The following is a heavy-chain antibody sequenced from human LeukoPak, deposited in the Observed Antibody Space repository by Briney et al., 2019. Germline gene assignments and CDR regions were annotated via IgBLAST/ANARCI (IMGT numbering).Heavy chain of an antibody. D-gene: IGHD1-14*01. CDR2: IYYSGST. Sequence: KPSETLSLTCTVSGGSISSSSYYWGWIRQPPGEGLEWIGSIYYSGSTYYNPPLKSRVTISVDTSKNQFSLKLSSVTAADTAVYYCARNQAHDAFDIWGQGTMVTVSS. CDR1: GGSISSSSYY. V-gene: IGHV4-39*01. J-gene: IGHJ3*02. CDR3: ARNQAHDAFDI.